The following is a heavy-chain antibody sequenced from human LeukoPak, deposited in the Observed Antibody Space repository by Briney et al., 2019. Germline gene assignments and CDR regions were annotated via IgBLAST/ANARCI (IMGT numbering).Heavy chain of an antibody. Sequence: SETLSLTCTVSGGSISSYYWSWIRQPPGKGLEWIGYIYYSGSTNYNPSLKSRVTISVDTSKNQFSLKLSSVTAADTAVYYCARVNVIAAREVDAFDIWGQGTMVTVSS. CDR2: IYYSGST. CDR3: ARVNVIAAREVDAFDI. CDR1: GGSISSYY. V-gene: IGHV4-59*01. J-gene: IGHJ3*02. D-gene: IGHD6-6*01.